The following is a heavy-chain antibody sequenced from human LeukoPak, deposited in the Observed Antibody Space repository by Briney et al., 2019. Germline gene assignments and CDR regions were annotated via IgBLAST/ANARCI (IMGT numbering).Heavy chain of an antibody. Sequence: GGSLRLSCAASGFTFSSYAMHWVRQAPGKGLEWVAVISYDGSNKYYADSVKGRFTISRDNSKNTLYLQMNSLRAEDTAVYYCARDGPETMVRAPKKGMAYYYGMDVWGQGTTVTVSS. D-gene: IGHD3-10*01. CDR2: ISYDGSNK. V-gene: IGHV3-30-3*01. J-gene: IGHJ6*02. CDR1: GFTFSSYA. CDR3: ARDGPETMVRAPKKGMAYYYGMDV.